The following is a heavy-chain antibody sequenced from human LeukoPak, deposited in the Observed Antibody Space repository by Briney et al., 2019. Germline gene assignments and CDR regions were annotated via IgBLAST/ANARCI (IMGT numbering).Heavy chain of an antibody. D-gene: IGHD3-22*01. CDR1: GFIFSNYW. CDR3: AREAPPHDTSDYDF. CDR2: IKQDGRRT. V-gene: IGHV3-7*01. Sequence: GGSLRLSCGASGFIFSNYWLSWVRLAPGKGLEWVANIKQDGRRTNYVDSVKGRFTISRDNAKNSLYLQMNSLRDEDTAIYYCAREAPPHDTSDYDFWGQGTLVTVSS. J-gene: IGHJ4*02.